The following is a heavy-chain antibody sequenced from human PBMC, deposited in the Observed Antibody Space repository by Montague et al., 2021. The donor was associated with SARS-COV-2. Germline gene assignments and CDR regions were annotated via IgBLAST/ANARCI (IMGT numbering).Heavy chain of an antibody. J-gene: IGHJ4*02. D-gene: IGHD3-9*01. CDR1: GYSISSGYY. V-gene: IGHV4-38-2*02. CDR2: IYHSGST. CDR3: ARGHYDILTGYYTPPLN. Sequence: SETLSLTCTVSGYSISSGYYWGWIRQPPGKGLEWIGSIYHSGSTXXNPXXXSRVTLSVDTSKNQFSLKLSSVTAADTAVYYCARGHYDILTGYYTPPLNWGQGTLVTVSS.